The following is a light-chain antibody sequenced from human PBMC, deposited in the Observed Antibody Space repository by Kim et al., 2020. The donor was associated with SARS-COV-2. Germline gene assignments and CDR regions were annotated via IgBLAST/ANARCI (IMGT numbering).Light chain of an antibody. CDR1: QSVGRR. CDR2: DAS. J-gene: IGKJ1*01. Sequence: EIVMTQSPATLSLSPGERATLSCRASQSVGRRLAWYQQKHGQVPRVLIYDASTRATGIPARFSGSGSATEFTLTISSLQSEDFAVYYCQQYSDLWIFGQGTKVDIK. CDR3: QQYSDLWI. V-gene: IGKV3-15*01.